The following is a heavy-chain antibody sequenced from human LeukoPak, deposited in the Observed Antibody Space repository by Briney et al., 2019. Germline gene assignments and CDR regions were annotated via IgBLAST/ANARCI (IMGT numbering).Heavy chain of an antibody. Sequence: SETLSLTCTVSGGSISSGDYYWSWIRQPPGKGLEWIGYIYYSGSTYYNPSLKSRVTISVDTSKDQFSLKLSSVTAADTAVYYCARAVNKYPNWFDPWGQGTLVTVSS. CDR2: IYYSGST. J-gene: IGHJ5*02. D-gene: IGHD1/OR15-1a*01. CDR3: ARAVNKYPNWFDP. V-gene: IGHV4-30-4*01. CDR1: GGSISSGDYY.